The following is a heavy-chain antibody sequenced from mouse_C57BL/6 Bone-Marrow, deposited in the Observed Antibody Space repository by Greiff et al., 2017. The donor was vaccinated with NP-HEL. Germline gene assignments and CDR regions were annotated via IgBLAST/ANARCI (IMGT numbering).Heavy chain of an antibody. CDR1: GFTFSSYA. V-gene: IGHV5-4*03. CDR2: ISDGGSYT. J-gene: IGHJ3*01. CDR3: ARAYGNPGCFAY. D-gene: IGHD2-1*01. Sequence: EVKVVESGGGLVKPGGSLKLSCAASGFTFSSYAMSWVRQTPEKRLEWVATISDGGSYTYYPDNVKGRFTISRDNAKNNLYLQMSHLKSEDTAMYYCARAYGNPGCFAYWGQGTLVTVSA.